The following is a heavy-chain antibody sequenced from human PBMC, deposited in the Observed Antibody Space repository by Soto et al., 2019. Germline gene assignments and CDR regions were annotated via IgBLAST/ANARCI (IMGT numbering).Heavy chain of an antibody. CDR2: ISYDGSNK. Sequence: QVQLVESGGGVVQPGRSLRLSCAASGFTFSSYVMHWVRQAPGKGLEWVAVISYDGSNKYYADSVKGRFTISRDNSKNTLYLQMNSLRAEDTAVYYCASGPGWLAYWGQGTLVTVSS. J-gene: IGHJ4*02. V-gene: IGHV3-30*03. CDR1: GFTFSSYV. D-gene: IGHD5-12*01. CDR3: ASGPGWLAY.